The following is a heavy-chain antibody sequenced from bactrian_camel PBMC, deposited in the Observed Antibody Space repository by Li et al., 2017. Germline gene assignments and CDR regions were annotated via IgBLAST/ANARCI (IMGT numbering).Heavy chain of an antibody. V-gene: IGHV3S55*01. CDR2: IDSDGK. J-gene: IGHJ4*01. CDR1: GDYLSTYP. Sequence: HVQLVESGGGSVPAGGSLTLSCAATGDYLSTYPAWYMGWFRQAPGKDREGVAHIDSDGKWYAESLKGRSTISTDDAKNTLYLQMDSLKPEDTAMYYCAADYGYCSGGKFDYWGQGTQVTVS. CDR3: AADYGYCSGGKFDY. D-gene: IGHD2*01.